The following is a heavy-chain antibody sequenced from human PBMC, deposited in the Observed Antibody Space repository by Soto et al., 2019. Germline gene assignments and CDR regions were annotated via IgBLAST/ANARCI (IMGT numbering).Heavy chain of an antibody. CDR2: MHYSGNT. CDR3: ARHVGGLYSSTWPPYGLDV. Sequence: SETLSLTCTVSGASTTTNYYWGWIRQPPGEGLEWIASMHYSGNTNYSPSLKGRVNVSVDTSKNQFSLKLKSVTAADTAVYYCARHVGGLYSSTWPPYGLDVWGQGTTVTVSS. D-gene: IGHD6-13*01. J-gene: IGHJ6*02. V-gene: IGHV4-39*01. CDR1: GASTTTNYY.